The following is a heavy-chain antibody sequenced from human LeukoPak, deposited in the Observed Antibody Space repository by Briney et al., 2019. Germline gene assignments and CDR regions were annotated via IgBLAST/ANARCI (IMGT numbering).Heavy chain of an antibody. V-gene: IGHV1-8*01. D-gene: IGHD3-10*01. J-gene: IGHJ4*02. CDR2: MNPNSGNT. Sequence: GASVKVSCKASGYTFTSYDINWVRQATGQGLEWMGWMNPNSGNTGYAQKFQGRVTITRNTSISTAYMELSSLRSEDTAVYYCARYSGSGSNYYFDYWGQGTLVTVSS. CDR1: GYTFTSYD. CDR3: ARYSGSGSNYYFDY.